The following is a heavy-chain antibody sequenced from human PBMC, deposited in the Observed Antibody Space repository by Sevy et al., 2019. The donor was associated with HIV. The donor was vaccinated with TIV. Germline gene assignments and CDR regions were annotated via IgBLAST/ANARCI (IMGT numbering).Heavy chain of an antibody. V-gene: IGHV3-30*02. CDR3: AKNTAAVGVGGFDY. Sequence: GGSLRLSCTASVLSFSDYGMHWVRQAPGKGLEWVAFIWYDGSDRYYADSVKGRFTISRDNSKNILYLQMSSLRLEDTALYYCAKNTAAVGVGGFDYWGQGTLVTVSS. D-gene: IGHD6-13*01. CDR2: IWYDGSDR. CDR1: VLSFSDYG. J-gene: IGHJ4*02.